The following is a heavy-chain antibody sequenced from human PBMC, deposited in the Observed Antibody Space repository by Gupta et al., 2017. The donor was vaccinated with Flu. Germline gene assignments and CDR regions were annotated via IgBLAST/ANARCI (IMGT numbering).Heavy chain of an antibody. V-gene: IGHV3-7*01. D-gene: IGHD7-27*01. J-gene: IGHJ5*01. CDR3: ARNRGWQQFDF. CDR1: GFKFSTYW. CDR2: IATDGSVK. Sequence: EAQLVESGGGLVQPGGSLRLSCAVFGFKFSTYWMDWVRQAPGKGLEWVANIATDGSVKNYAASVKGRFTISRDNAEDSLHLQMHSLXAXDTALYXCARNRGWQQFDFWGQGALVTVSS.